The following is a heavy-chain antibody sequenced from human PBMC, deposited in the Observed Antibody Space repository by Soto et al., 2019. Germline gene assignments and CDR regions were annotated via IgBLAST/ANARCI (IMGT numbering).Heavy chain of an antibody. J-gene: IGHJ1*01. CDR3: AKGVPGIAVAGTGYFQH. V-gene: IGHV3-74*01. D-gene: IGHD6-19*01. CDR2: INSDGSST. Sequence: GGSLRLSCAASGFTFSSYWMHWVRQAPGKGLVWVSRINSDGSSTSYADSVKGRFTISRDNAKNSLYLQMNSLRAEDTAVYYCAKGVPGIAVAGTGYFQHWGQGTLVTVSS. CDR1: GFTFSSYW.